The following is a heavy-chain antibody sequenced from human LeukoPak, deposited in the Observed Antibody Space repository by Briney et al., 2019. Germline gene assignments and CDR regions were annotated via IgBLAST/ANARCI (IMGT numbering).Heavy chain of an antibody. V-gene: IGHV1-69*05. D-gene: IGHD6-13*01. CDR3: ARGLAVRHSSSWYDTYFDY. CDR2: IIPIFGTA. J-gene: IGHJ4*02. Sequence: SVKVSCKASGGTFSSYAISWVRQAPGQGLEWMGGIIPIFGTANYVQKFQGRVTITTDESTSTAYMELSSLRSEDTAVYYCARGLAVRHSSSWYDTYFDYWGQGTLVTVSS. CDR1: GGTFSSYA.